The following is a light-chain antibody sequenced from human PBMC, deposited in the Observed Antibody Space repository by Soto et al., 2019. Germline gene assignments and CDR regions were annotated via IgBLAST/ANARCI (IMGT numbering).Light chain of an antibody. Sequence: ILMTQSPATLSVSPGERATLSCRASQSVSNNLAWYQQKPGQAPRLLIYDASTRATGIPARFSGSGSGTEFTLTISGLQSEDFAVSARQQYNNWPQWPFGQGTKGQI. J-gene: IGKJ1*01. V-gene: IGKV3-15*01. CDR2: DAS. CDR1: QSVSNN. CDR3: QQYNNWPQWP.